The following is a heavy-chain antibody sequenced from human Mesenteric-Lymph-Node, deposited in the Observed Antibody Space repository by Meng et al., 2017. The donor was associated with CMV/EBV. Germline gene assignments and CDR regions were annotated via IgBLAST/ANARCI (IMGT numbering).Heavy chain of an antibody. D-gene: IGHD3-10*01. CDR1: GDTFRRYA. CDR2: ISANNGNT. J-gene: IGHJ4*02. V-gene: IGHV1-18*01. Sequence: CKASGDTFRRYAISWVRQAPGQGLEWMGWISANNGNTTYAQKLQGRVTMTTDTSTSKAYMELRSLRSDDTAVYYCARAASRGYFDYWGQGTLVTVSS. CDR3: ARAASRGYFDY.